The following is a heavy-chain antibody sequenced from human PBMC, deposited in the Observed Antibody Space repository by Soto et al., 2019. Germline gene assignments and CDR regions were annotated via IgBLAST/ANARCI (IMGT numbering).Heavy chain of an antibody. CDR2: IDTSGTST. J-gene: IGHJ4*02. V-gene: IGHV3-74*01. CDR1: GFTFTNFW. D-gene: IGHD6-13*01. Sequence: GGSLRLSCGASGFTFTNFWMHWVRQVPGKGLVWVSRIDTSGTSTSYADSVKGRFTISRDNAKSTVTLQMNSLRAEDTGVYYSERDSWYFDAWSQGSLVTVSS. CDR3: ERDSWYFDA.